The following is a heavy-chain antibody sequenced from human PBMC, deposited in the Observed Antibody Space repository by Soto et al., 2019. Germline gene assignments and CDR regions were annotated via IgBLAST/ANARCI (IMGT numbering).Heavy chain of an antibody. J-gene: IGHJ5*02. CDR1: GDTIRSDY. D-gene: IGHD2-2*01. CDR3: ARVPDR. V-gene: IGHV4-30-2*01. Sequence: PSETLSLTCSVSGDTIRSDYWSWIRQPPGKGLEWIGYIYHSGSTYYNPSLKSRVTISVDRSKNQFSLKLSSVTAADTAVYYCARVPDRWGQGTLVTVSS. CDR2: IYHSGST.